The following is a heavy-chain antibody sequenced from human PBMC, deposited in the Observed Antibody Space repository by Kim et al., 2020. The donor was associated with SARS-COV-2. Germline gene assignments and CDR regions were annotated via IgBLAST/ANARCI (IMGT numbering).Heavy chain of an antibody. CDR3: TIGDHPTFIDY. J-gene: IGHJ4*02. Sequence: TAYAASVKGRFTISRDDSKNTAYLQMNSLKTEDTAVYYCTIGDHPTFIDYWGQGTLVTVSS. CDR2: T. D-gene: IGHD2-21*02. V-gene: IGHV3-73*01.